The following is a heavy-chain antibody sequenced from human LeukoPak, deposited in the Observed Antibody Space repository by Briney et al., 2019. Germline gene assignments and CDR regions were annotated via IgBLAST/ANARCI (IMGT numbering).Heavy chain of an antibody. CDR1: GFTVSSNY. Sequence: GGSLRLSCAASGFTVSSNYMSWVRQAPGKGLEWVSVIYSGGSTYYADSEKGRFTISRHNSKNTLYLQMNSLRAEDTAVYYCARARRYSYGSGYYFDYWGQGTLVTVSS. V-gene: IGHV3-53*04. J-gene: IGHJ4*02. D-gene: IGHD5-18*01. CDR2: IYSGGST. CDR3: ARARRYSYGSGYYFDY.